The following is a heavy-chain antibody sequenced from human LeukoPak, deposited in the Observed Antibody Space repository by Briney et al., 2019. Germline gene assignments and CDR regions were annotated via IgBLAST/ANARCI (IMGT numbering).Heavy chain of an antibody. V-gene: IGHV4-59*12. CDR3: ARDLDY. J-gene: IGHJ4*02. CDR1: GGSISSYY. CDR2: IYYSGST. Sequence: SETLSLTCTVSGGSISSYYWSWIRQPPGKGLEWIGYIYYSGSTNYNPSLKSRVTISVDTSKNQFSLRLSSVTAADTAVYYCARDLDYWGQGILVIVSS.